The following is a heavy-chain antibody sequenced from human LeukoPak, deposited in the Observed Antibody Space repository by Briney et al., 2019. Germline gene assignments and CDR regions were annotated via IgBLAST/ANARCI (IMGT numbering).Heavy chain of an antibody. CDR2: ISYDGSNK. D-gene: IGHD2-15*01. CDR1: GFTFSSYA. Sequence: GGSLRLSCAASGFTFSSYAMHWVRQAPGKGREWVAVISYDGSNKYYADSVKGRFTISRDNSKNTLYLQMNSLRAEDTAVYYCARDINGDVVVVAALFDYWGQGTLVTVSS. V-gene: IGHV3-30-3*01. J-gene: IGHJ4*02. CDR3: ARDINGDVVVVAALFDY.